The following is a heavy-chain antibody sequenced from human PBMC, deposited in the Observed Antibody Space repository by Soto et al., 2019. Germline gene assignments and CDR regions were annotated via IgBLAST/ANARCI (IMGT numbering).Heavy chain of an antibody. CDR2: ISSSSSYI. CDR3: ARDRRVTTFDY. V-gene: IGHV3-21*01. CDR1: GFTFSSYS. Sequence: GGSLRLSCAASGFTFSSYSMNWVRQAPGKGLEWVSSISSSSSYIYYADSVKGRFTISRDNAKNSLYLQMNSLRAEDTAVYYCARDRRVTTFDYWGQGTLLTVSS. J-gene: IGHJ4*02. D-gene: IGHD4-17*01.